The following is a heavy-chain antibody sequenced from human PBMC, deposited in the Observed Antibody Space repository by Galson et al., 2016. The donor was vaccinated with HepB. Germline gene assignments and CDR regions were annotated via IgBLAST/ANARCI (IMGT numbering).Heavy chain of an antibody. Sequence: SLRLSCAASGFTFSSYGMHWVRRAPGKGLEWVAVIWFDGSNKNYVDSVRGRFTISRDNAKNSLYLQMNSLRDEDTAIYFCARDGNHGYDMDYWGQGTLVTVSS. CDR1: GFTFSSYG. J-gene: IGHJ4*02. D-gene: IGHD1-14*01. CDR2: IWFDGSNK. CDR3: ARDGNHGYDMDY. V-gene: IGHV3-33*01.